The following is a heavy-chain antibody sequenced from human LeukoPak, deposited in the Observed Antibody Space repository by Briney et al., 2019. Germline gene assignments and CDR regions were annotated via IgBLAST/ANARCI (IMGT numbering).Heavy chain of an antibody. Sequence: SETLSLTCAVYGGSFSGYYWSWIRQPPGKGLEWIGEINHSGSTNYNPSLKSRVTISVDTSKNQFSLKLSSVTAADTAVYYCARLVVPAAARGAFDIWGQGTMVTVSS. CDR1: GGSFSGYY. J-gene: IGHJ3*02. V-gene: IGHV4-34*01. CDR3: ARLVVPAAARGAFDI. D-gene: IGHD2-2*01. CDR2: INHSGST.